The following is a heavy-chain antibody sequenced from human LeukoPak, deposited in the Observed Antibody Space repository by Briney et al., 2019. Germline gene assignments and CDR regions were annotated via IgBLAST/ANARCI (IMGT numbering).Heavy chain of an antibody. V-gene: IGHV1-18*01. CDR3: ARATDCSSTSCYGLGYYGMEV. CDR2: ISAHDNNT. D-gene: IGHD2-2*01. Sequence: ASLNLSCNASGYTITSNGIGWVRHPPGQGHEWMGWISAHDNNTNYPQKFQGRVTITTDTSTSTAYMELRSLRSDDTAVYYCARATDCSSTSCYGLGYYGMEVWGQGTTVTVSS. J-gene: IGHJ6*02. CDR1: GYTITSNG.